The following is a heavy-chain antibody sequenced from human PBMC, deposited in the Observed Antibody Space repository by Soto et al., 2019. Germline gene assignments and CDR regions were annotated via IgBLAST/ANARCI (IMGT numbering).Heavy chain of an antibody. Sequence: GGSLRLSCAASGFTFSSYSMNWVRQAPGKGLEWVSSISSSSSYIYYADSVKGRFTISRDNAKNSLYLQMNSLRAEDTAVYYCARYIFGAANWFDPWGQGTLVTVSS. CDR2: ISSSSSYI. V-gene: IGHV3-21*01. D-gene: IGHD3-3*02. J-gene: IGHJ5*02. CDR3: ARYIFGAANWFDP. CDR1: GFTFSSYS.